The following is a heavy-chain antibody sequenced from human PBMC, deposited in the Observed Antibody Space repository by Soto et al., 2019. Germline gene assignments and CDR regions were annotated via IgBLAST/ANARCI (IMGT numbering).Heavy chain of an antibody. CDR2: INHSGST. J-gene: IGHJ5*02. D-gene: IGHD2-15*01. CDR1: GGSFSGYY. CDR3: AKESVVVVAAPGWFDP. Sequence: SETLSLTCAVYGGSFSGYYWSWIRQPPGKGLEWIGEINHSGSTNYNPSLKSRVTISVDTSKNQFSLKLRSVTAADTAVYYCAKESVVVVAAPGWFDPWGQGTLVTVSS. V-gene: IGHV4-34*01.